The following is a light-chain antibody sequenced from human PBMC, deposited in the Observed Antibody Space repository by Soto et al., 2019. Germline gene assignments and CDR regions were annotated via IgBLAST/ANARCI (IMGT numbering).Light chain of an antibody. J-gene: IGKJ2*01. CDR3: QQYGTSLYT. Sequence: EIVLTQSPDTLSLSPGERATLSCRASLSVTGNYLAWYQQKPGQTPRLLIYDASTRATGIPDRFSGSGSGTDFTLTISRLEPEDFAVYYCQQYGTSLYTFGQGTKLEIK. V-gene: IGKV3-20*01. CDR1: LSVTGNY. CDR2: DAS.